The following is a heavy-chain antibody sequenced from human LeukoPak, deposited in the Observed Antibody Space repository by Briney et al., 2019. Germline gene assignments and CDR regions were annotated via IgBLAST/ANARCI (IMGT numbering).Heavy chain of an antibody. CDR2: INSDGSST. Sequence: PGGSLRLSCAASGFTFSSYWVHWVRQAPGKGLGWVSRINSDGSSTSYADSVKGRFTISRDNAKNTLYLQMNSLRAEDTAVYYCARAFYGGIDYWGQGTLVTVSS. V-gene: IGHV3-74*01. J-gene: IGHJ4*02. D-gene: IGHD4-23*01. CDR3: ARAFYGGIDY. CDR1: GFTFSSYW.